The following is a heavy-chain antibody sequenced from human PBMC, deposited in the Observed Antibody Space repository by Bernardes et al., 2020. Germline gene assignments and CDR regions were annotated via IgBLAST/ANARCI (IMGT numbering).Heavy chain of an antibody. CDR2: ISYDGSNK. CDR3: AKDRADTMVQGVSSFDY. CDR1: GFTFRSYG. Sequence: GGSLRLSCAASGFTFRSYGVHWVRQAPGKGLEWVEVISYDGSNKYYADSVKGRFTISRDNSKNTLYLQMNSLRAEDTAVYYCAKDRADTMVQGVSSFDYWGQGTLVTVSS. V-gene: IGHV3-30*18. D-gene: IGHD3-10*01. J-gene: IGHJ4*02.